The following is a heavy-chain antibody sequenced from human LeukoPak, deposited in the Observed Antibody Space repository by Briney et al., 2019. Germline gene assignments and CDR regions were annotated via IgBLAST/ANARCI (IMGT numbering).Heavy chain of an antibody. CDR3: ARRGGCGGDCFFDY. V-gene: IGHV4-39*01. CDR2: IYYSGST. Sequence: SETLSLTCTVSGDSISSGGHYWGWVRQTPGKGLEWIASIYYSGSTYYNPSLKSRVTMSVDTSENQFFLRLTSVTAADTAVYYCARRGGCGGDCFFDYGGQGTVVTVSS. CDR1: GDSISSGGHY. J-gene: IGHJ4*02. D-gene: IGHD2-21*02.